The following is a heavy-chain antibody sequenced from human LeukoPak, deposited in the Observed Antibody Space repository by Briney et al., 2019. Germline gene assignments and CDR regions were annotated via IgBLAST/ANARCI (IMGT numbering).Heavy chain of an antibody. J-gene: IGHJ4*02. V-gene: IGHV4-4*02. Sequence: SGTLSLTCAVSGGSISSSNWWSWVRQPPGKGLEWIGEIYHSGSTNYNPSLKSRVTISVDKSKNQFSLKLSSVTAADTAVYYCARARLYYDILTGYYPNPYYFDYWGQGTLVTVSS. D-gene: IGHD3-9*01. CDR3: ARARLYYDILTGYYPNPYYFDY. CDR1: GGSISSSNW. CDR2: IYHSGST.